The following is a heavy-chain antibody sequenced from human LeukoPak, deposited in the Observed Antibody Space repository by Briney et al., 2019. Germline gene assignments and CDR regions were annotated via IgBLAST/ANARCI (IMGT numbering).Heavy chain of an antibody. CDR3: AARRGYLHFYDMDV. CDR2: IVVGSGNT. D-gene: IGHD5-18*01. CDR1: GFTFTSSA. V-gene: IGHV1-58*01. J-gene: IGHJ6*04. Sequence: SVKVSCKASGFTFTSSALQWVRQARGQRLEWIGWIVVGSGNTNYAQKFQERVTITRDMSTSTAYMELSSLRSEDTDVYSCAARRGYLHFYDMDVWGKGTTVTVSS.